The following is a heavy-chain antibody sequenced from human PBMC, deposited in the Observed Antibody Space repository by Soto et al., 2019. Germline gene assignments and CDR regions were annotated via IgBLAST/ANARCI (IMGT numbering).Heavy chain of an antibody. D-gene: IGHD3-3*01. J-gene: IGHJ6*03. CDR2: IYYSGST. CDR3: ARHPLEHFRSHLRFLEWLPLQNYYYHEDV. CDR1: GGSISSYY. V-gene: IGHV4-59*08. Sequence: SETLSLTCTVSGGSISSYYWSWIRQPPGKGLEWIGYIYYSGSTNYNPSLKSRVTISVDTSKNQFSLKLSSVTAADTAVYYCARHPLEHFRSHLRFLEWLPLQNYYYHEDVWGKGTTVTVPS.